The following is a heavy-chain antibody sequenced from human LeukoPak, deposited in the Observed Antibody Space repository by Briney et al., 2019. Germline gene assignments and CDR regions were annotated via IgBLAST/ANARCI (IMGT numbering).Heavy chain of an antibody. CDR1: GGSISSSSYY. V-gene: IGHV4-39*01. CDR3: ARPYDSSGYYRSPWFDP. Sequence: SETLSLTCTVSGGSISSSSYYWGWIRQPPGKGLEWIGSIYYSGSTYYNPSLKGRVTISVDTSKNQFSLKLSSVTAADTAVYYCARPYDSSGYYRSPWFDPWGQGTLVTVSS. CDR2: IYYSGST. J-gene: IGHJ5*02. D-gene: IGHD3-22*01.